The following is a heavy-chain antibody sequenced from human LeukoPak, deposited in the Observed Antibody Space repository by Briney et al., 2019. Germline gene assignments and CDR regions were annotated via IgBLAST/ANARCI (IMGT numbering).Heavy chain of an antibody. D-gene: IGHD3-10*01. J-gene: IGHJ4*02. CDR3: ARDFSGSYSRAY. V-gene: IGHV1-8*01. CDR2: MNPNSGNT. Sequence: GASVKVSCKASGYTFTSYDINWVRQATGQGLEWMGWMNPNSGNTGYAQKFQGRVTMTRNTSIRTAYMELSSLRSEDPAVYYCARDFSGSYSRAYWGQGTLVTVSS. CDR1: GYTFTSYD.